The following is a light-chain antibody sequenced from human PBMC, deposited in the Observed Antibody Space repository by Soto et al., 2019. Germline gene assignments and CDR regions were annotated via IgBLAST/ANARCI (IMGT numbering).Light chain of an antibody. CDR3: QHYGSSLWT. Sequence: EIVLTQSPGTLSLSPGEGVTLSCRASESVSGHLAWYQQKPGQAPRLLIYGASSRATGIPDRFSGSGSGTDFTLTIIRLEPEDFAVYYCQHYGSSLWTFGQGTKVDIK. CDR1: ESVSGH. J-gene: IGKJ1*01. V-gene: IGKV3-20*01. CDR2: GAS.